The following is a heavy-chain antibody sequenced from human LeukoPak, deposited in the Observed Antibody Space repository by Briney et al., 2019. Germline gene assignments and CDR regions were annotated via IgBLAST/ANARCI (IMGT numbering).Heavy chain of an antibody. CDR2: ISYDGSNK. CDR3: TRSMATSYYYMDV. CDR1: GFTFSIYA. V-gene: IGHV3-30*04. J-gene: IGHJ6*03. Sequence: GGSLRLSCAASGFTFSIYAMHWVRQAPGKGLEWVAVISYDGSNKFYADSVKGRFTISRDNSKNTLHLQMNSLRAEDTAVYYWTRSMATSYYYMDVWGKGTTVTVSS. D-gene: IGHD5-24*01.